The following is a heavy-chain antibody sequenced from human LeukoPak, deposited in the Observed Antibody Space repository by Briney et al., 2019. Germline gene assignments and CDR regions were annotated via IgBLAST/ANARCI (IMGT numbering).Heavy chain of an antibody. Sequence: SVKVSCKASGGTFSSYAISWVRQAPGQGLEWMGGIIPIFGTANYAQKFQGRVTITTDESTSTAYMELSSLRSEDTAVYYCASLSRGSSSWYGKYNWSDPWGQGTLVTVSS. J-gene: IGHJ5*02. V-gene: IGHV1-69*05. D-gene: IGHD6-13*01. CDR2: IIPIFGTA. CDR1: GGTFSSYA. CDR3: ASLSRGSSSWYGKYNWSDP.